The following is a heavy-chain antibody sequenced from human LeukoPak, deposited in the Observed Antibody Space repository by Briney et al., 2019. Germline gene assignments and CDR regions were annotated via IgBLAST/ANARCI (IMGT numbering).Heavy chain of an antibody. V-gene: IGHV4-34*01. D-gene: IGHD3-10*01. CDR1: GGSFSGYY. CDR3: ARGRRFGELYPSYGMDV. Sequence: SETLSLTCAVYGGSFSGYYWSWIRQPPGKGLEWIGEINHSGSTNYNPSLKSRVTISVDTSKNQFSLKLSSVTAADTAVYYCARGRRFGELYPSYGMDVWGKGTTVTVSS. CDR2: INHSGST. J-gene: IGHJ6*04.